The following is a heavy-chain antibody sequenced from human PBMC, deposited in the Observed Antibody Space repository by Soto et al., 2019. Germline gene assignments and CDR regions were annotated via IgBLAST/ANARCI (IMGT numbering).Heavy chain of an antibody. V-gene: IGHV3-30*03. Sequence: QMQLVESGGGVVQPGRSLRLSCAASGFTFSSYGIHWVRQAPVKGLEWVSFISYDGSNKYYADSVKGRFTISGDTSKNPLYLQMNSLRAKDAAVYYCASGGIAVSDAFDIWGNGTIGTVSS. CDR2: ISYDGSNK. CDR3: ASGGIAVSDAFDI. CDR1: GFTFSSYG. D-gene: IGHD6-19*01. J-gene: IGHJ3*02.